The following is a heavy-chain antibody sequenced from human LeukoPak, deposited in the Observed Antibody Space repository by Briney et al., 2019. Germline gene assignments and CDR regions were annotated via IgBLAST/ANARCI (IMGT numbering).Heavy chain of an antibody. D-gene: IGHD6-13*01. CDR3: AKSGAAAGGYFDC. CDR2: IIPIFGTA. CDR1: GGTFSSYA. J-gene: IGHJ4*02. V-gene: IGHV1-69*01. Sequence: SVKVSCKASGGTFSSYAISWVRQAPGQGLEWMGGIIPIFGTANYAQKFQGRVTITADESTSTAYMELSSPRAEDTAIYYCAKSGAAAGGYFDCWGQGTLVTVSS.